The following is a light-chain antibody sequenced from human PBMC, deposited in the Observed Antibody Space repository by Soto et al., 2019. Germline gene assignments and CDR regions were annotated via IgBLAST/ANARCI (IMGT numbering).Light chain of an antibody. Sequence: ETVLTQSPGTLSLSPGERATLSCRASQTIRSNHLAWYRQTPGQAPRLLIYGASNRATGIADRFSGSESGTGFTLIISGLEPEDVALYYCQEYGSSPWTFGQGTKVEIK. CDR3: QEYGSSPWT. CDR1: QTIRSNH. J-gene: IGKJ1*01. V-gene: IGKV3-20*01. CDR2: GAS.